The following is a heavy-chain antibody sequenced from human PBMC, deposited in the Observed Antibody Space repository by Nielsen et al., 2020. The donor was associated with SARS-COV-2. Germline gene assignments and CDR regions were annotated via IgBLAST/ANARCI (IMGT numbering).Heavy chain of an antibody. CDR1: GFTFSSYG. D-gene: IGHD3-10*01. CDR3: ARDGYYGSGSFATYGRGMDV. V-gene: IGHV3-33*01. J-gene: IGHJ6*02. CDR2: IWYDGSNK. Sequence: GESLRISCAASGFTFSSYGMHWVRQAPGKGLEWVAVIWYDGSNKYYADSVKGRFTISRDNSKNTLYLQMNSLRAEDTAVYYCARDGYYGSGSFATYGRGMDVWGQGTTVTVSS.